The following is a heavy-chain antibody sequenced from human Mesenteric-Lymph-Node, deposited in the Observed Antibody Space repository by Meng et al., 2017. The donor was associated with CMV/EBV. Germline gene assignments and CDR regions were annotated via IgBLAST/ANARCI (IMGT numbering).Heavy chain of an antibody. V-gene: IGHV3-21*01. CDR3: ARGTAGYYGMDV. CDR1: GFTFSAYN. CDR2: ISTSSIYI. J-gene: IGHJ6*02. Sequence: GESLKISCAASGFTFSAYNMNWVRQAPGKGLEWVSSISTSSIYIWYADSVKGRFTISRDKAKNSLYLQMNSLRVEDTAVYYCARGTAGYYGMDVWGQGTTVTVS.